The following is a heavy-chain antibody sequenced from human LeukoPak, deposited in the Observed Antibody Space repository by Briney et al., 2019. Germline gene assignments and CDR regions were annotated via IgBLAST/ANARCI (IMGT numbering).Heavy chain of an antibody. D-gene: IGHD3-16*02. J-gene: IGHJ4*02. CDR2: IIPIFGTA. Sequence: GASVKVSCKASGGTLSSYAISWVRQAPGQGLEGMGGIIPIFGTANYAQKCQGRVTITTDESTSTAYMELSSLRSEDTAVYYCARDYDYVWGSYRYNPLGYWGQGTLVTVSS. V-gene: IGHV1-69*05. CDR1: GGTLSSYA. CDR3: ARDYDYVWGSYRYNPLGY.